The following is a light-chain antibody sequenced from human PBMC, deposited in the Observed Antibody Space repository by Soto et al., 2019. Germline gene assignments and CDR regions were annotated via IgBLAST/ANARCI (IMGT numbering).Light chain of an antibody. Sequence: DIQMTQSPSSLSASVGDRVTITCRASQTISMYLNWYQQKPGTAPLLLLSAASSLESGVPSRFRGSSSGTEFTLTISSLQPEDCATDYCQQSYSTPPLTFGGGTKVEIK. CDR2: AAS. CDR3: QQSYSTPPLT. V-gene: IGKV1-39*01. CDR1: QTISMY. J-gene: IGKJ4*01.